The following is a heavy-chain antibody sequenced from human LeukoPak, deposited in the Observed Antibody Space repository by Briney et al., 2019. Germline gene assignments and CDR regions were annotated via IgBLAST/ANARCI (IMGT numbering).Heavy chain of an antibody. J-gene: IGHJ4*02. CDR1: GFTFSSYA. Sequence: GGSLRLSCAASGFTFSSYAMSWVRQAPGKGLEWVSGISGSGDNTYYADSVKGRFTISRDNSKNTLYVQVNSLGTEDTAVYYCTRPSYDSSVSGVVYWGQGTLVTVSS. CDR3: TRPSYDSSVSGVVY. V-gene: IGHV3-23*01. D-gene: IGHD3-22*01. CDR2: ISGSGDNT.